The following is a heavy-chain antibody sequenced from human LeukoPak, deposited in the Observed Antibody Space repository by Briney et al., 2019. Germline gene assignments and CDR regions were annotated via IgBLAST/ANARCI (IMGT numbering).Heavy chain of an antibody. Sequence: GRSLRPSLSAAAFTVVRDTMSGGREAPREWLECGSDISGSGGSTYYADSVKGRFTISRDNSENTLYLQMNSLRAEDTAVYYCAKAPSLGRPYNWFDPWGQGTLVTVSS. CDR3: AKAPSLGRPYNWFDP. V-gene: IGHV3-23*01. J-gene: IGHJ5*02. CDR2: ISGSGGST. D-gene: IGHD1-1*01. CDR1: AFTVVRDT.